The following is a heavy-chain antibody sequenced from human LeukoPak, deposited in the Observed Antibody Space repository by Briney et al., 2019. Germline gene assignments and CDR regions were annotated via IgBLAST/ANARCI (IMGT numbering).Heavy chain of an antibody. V-gene: IGHV3-23*01. J-gene: IGHJ6*02. CDR3: AKGGYYYGSGRLYGMDV. Sequence: GGSLRLSCAASGFTFSTYAMNWVRQAPGKGLEWVSVISGSGTIIYYADSVKGRFTISRDNSKNTLYLQMSSLRDEDTAVYSCAKGGYYYGSGRLYGMDVWGQGTTVTVSS. CDR2: ISGSGTII. CDR1: GFTFSTYA. D-gene: IGHD3-10*01.